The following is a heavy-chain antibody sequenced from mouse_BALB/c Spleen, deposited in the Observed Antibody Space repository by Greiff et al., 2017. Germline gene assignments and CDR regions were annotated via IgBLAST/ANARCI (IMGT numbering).Heavy chain of an antibody. D-gene: IGHD2-4*01. CDR1: GYTFTSYT. J-gene: IGHJ4*01. CDR2: INPSSGYT. Sequence: QVQLQQSGAELARTGASVKMSCKASGYTFTSYTIHWVKQRPGQGLEWIGYINPSSGYTNYNQKFKDKATLTEDKSSSTAYMQLSSLTSEDSAVYYCARWGYDSPYYAMDYWGQGTSVTVSS. V-gene: IGHV1-4*01. CDR3: ARWGYDSPYYAMDY.